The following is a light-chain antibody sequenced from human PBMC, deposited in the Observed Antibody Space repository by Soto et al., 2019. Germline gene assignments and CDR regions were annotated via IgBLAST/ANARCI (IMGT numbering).Light chain of an antibody. V-gene: IGKV1-5*01. Sequence: DIQMTQSPSTLSASVGDRVTITCRASQSISSWLAWYQQKPGKAPKLLIYDASSLESGVPSRFSGSGSGTEFTLTISSLQPDDVATYYCQQYNSYSHLTFGGGTKVEIK. CDR3: QQYNSYSHLT. CDR1: QSISSW. CDR2: DAS. J-gene: IGKJ4*01.